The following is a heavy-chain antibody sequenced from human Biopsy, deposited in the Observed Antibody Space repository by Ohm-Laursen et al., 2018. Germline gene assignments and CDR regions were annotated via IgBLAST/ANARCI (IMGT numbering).Heavy chain of an antibody. CDR1: GGSISSSTTYY. Sequence: GTLSLTCTVSGGSISSSTTYYWAWLRQPPGKGLVWIGRIYNTETTFYNPSLKSRVTISVDTSTNQFSLKEASVTAADTALYFCARHPTGFWFDPWGHGTLVTVSS. J-gene: IGHJ5*02. V-gene: IGHV4-39*01. CDR3: ARHPTGFWFDP. CDR2: IYNTETT.